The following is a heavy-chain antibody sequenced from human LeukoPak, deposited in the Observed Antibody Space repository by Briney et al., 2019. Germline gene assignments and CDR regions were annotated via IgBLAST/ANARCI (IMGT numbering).Heavy chain of an antibody. J-gene: IGHJ6*03. V-gene: IGHV4-59*01. Sequence: SETLSLTCTVSGGSISSYYWSWVRQPPGKGLEWVGYIYYSGSTNYNPSLKSRVTISVDTSKNQFSLKLSSVTAADTAVYYCASQYANYYYYYMDVWGKGTTVTVSS. CDR3: ASQYANYYYYYMDV. D-gene: IGHD2-8*01. CDR2: IYYSGST. CDR1: GGSISSYY.